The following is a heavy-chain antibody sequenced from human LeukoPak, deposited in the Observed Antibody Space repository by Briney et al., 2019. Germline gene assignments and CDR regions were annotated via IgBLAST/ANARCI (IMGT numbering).Heavy chain of an antibody. D-gene: IGHD5-18*01. CDR1: GGTVSHYA. V-gene: IGHV1-69*05. J-gene: IGHJ3*02. CDR3: ARDRGETAGSDAFDI. Sequence: SVKVSCKASGGTVSHYALNWVRQAPGQALEWMGGIMPLFNTANYAQNFQGRVTITTDESTNTAYMELSTLRSEDTAVYYCARDRGETAGSDAFDIWGQGTVVTVSS. CDR2: IMPLFNTA.